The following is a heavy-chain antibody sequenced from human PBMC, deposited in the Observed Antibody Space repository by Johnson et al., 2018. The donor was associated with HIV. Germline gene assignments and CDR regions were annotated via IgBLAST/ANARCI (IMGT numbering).Heavy chain of an antibody. D-gene: IGHD1-26*01. CDR2: ISYDGSNK. V-gene: IGHV3-30-3*02. CDR3: AKFIYYTSTSARSHDAFDV. Sequence: QVQLVESGGGVVQPGGSLRLSCAASGFTFSSYAIHWVRQAPGKGLAWVAVISYDGSNKYYADSVKGRFTMSRDNAKNTLYLQMNSLRAEDTAIYYCAKFIYYTSTSARSHDAFDVWGQGTMVTVSS. CDR1: GFTFSSYA. J-gene: IGHJ3*01.